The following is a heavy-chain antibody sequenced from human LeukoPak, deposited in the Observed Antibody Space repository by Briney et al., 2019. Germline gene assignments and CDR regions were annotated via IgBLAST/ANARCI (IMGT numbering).Heavy chain of an antibody. CDR3: AREAAGAGYSYGYESDY. CDR1: GYTFTSYY. Sequence: ASVKVSCKASGYTFTSYYMHWVRQAPGQGLEWMGIINPSGGSTSYAQKFQGRVTMTRDTSTSTVYMELSSLRSEDTAVYYCAREAAGAGYSYGYESDYWGQGTLVTVSS. CDR2: INPSGGST. V-gene: IGHV1-46*01. D-gene: IGHD5-18*01. J-gene: IGHJ4*02.